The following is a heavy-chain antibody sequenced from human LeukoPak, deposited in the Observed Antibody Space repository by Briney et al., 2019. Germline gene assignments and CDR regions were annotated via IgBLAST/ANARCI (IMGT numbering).Heavy chain of an antibody. D-gene: IGHD2-15*01. CDR2: IYYSGST. CDR3: ARVDYYYMDV. J-gene: IGHJ6*03. V-gene: IGHV4-39*07. CDR1: GGSISSSSYY. Sequence: SETLSPTCTVSGGSISSSSYYWGWIRQPPGKGLEWIGSIYYSGSTYYNPSLKSRVTISVDTSKNQFSLKLSSVTAADTAVYYCARVDYYYMDVWGKGTTVTVSS.